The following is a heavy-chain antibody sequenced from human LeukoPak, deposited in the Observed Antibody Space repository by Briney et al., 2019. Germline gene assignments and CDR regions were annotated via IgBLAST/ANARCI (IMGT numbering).Heavy chain of an antibody. CDR2: INHSGST. J-gene: IGHJ5*02. Sequence: SETLSLTCAVYGGSFSGYYWSWIRQPPGKGLEWIGEINHSGSTDYNPSLKSRVTISVDTSKNQFSLKLSSVTAADTAVYYCARGYSYGYWFDPWGQGTLVTVSS. CDR3: ARGYSYGYWFDP. D-gene: IGHD5-18*01. CDR1: GGSFSGYY. V-gene: IGHV4-34*01.